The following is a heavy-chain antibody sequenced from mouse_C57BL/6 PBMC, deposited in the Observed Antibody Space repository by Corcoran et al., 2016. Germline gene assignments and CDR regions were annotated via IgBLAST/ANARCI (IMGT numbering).Heavy chain of an antibody. CDR1: GYTFTDYY. Sequence: EVQLQQSGPELVKPGASVKISCKASGYTFTDYYMNWVKQSHGKSLEWIGDINPNNGGTSYNQKFKGKATLTVDKSSSTAYMELRRLTSEDSAVYYCARSESEGYWGQGTTLTVSS. CDR3: ARSESEGY. CDR2: INPNNGGT. V-gene: IGHV1-26*01. J-gene: IGHJ2*01.